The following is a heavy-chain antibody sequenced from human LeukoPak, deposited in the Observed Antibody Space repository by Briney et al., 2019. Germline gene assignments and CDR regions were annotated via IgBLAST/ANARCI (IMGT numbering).Heavy chain of an antibody. Sequence: ASVKVSYKASGYTFTSYGISWVRQAPGQGLEWMGWISAYNGNTNYAQKLQGRVTMTTDTSTSTAYMELRSLRSDDTAVYYCAIGSSGWYGGGQVDYWGQGTLVTVSS. CDR1: GYTFTSYG. J-gene: IGHJ4*02. V-gene: IGHV1-18*01. CDR2: ISAYNGNT. D-gene: IGHD6-19*01. CDR3: AIGSSGWYGGGQVDY.